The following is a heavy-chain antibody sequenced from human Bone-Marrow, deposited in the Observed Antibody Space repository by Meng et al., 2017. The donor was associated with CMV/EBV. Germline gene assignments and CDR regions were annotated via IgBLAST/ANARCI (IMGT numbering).Heavy chain of an antibody. V-gene: IGHV1-69*05. J-gene: IGHJ4*02. Sequence: SVKVSCKTSDYTFTNFGVSWVRQAPGQGLEWMGGITPIFGTANYAQKFQGRVTITTDESTSTAYMELSSLRSENTAVYYCASVRSSWYGGCFDNWGQGTQVTVSS. CDR1: DYTFTNFG. CDR2: ITPIFGTA. D-gene: IGHD6-13*01. CDR3: ASVRSSWYGGCFDN.